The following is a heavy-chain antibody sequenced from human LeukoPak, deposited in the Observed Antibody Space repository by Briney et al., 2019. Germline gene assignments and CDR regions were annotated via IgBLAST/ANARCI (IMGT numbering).Heavy chain of an antibody. Sequence: ASETLSLTCTVSGGSISSYYWSWIRQPPGKGLEWIGYIYYSGSTNYNPSLKSRVTISVDTSKNQFSLKLSSVTAADTAVYYCARLLRGELTFDYWGQGTLVTVSS. D-gene: IGHD1-26*01. CDR2: IYYSGST. J-gene: IGHJ4*02. CDR1: GGSISSYY. V-gene: IGHV4-59*08. CDR3: ARLLRGELTFDY.